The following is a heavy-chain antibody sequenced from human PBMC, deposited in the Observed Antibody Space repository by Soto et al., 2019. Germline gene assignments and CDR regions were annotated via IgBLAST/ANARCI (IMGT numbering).Heavy chain of an antibody. Sequence: EVQLVESGGGLVQPGGSLRLSCVASGFTFSSYWMSWVRQAPGKGLEWVANIKQDGSEEYYVDSVKGRFTISRDNAKNSLYLQMNSLRAEDTAVYYCARGRAYYFDYWGQGTLVTVSS. CDR2: IKQDGSEE. CDR3: ARGRAYYFDY. J-gene: IGHJ4*02. D-gene: IGHD3-10*01. V-gene: IGHV3-7*02. CDR1: GFTFSSYW.